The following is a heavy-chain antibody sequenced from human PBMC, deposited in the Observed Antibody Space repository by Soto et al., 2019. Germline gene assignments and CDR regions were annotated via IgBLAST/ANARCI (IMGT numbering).Heavy chain of an antibody. V-gene: IGHV1-18*01. Sequence: ASVKVSCKASGYTFTSYGISWVRQAPGQELEWMGWISAYNGNTNYAQKLQGRVTMTTDTSTSTAYMELRSLRSDDTAVYYCARDLDAGSYNWFDPWGQGTLVTVSS. CDR2: ISAYNGNT. J-gene: IGHJ5*02. D-gene: IGHD1-26*01. CDR3: ARDLDAGSYNWFDP. CDR1: GYTFTSYG.